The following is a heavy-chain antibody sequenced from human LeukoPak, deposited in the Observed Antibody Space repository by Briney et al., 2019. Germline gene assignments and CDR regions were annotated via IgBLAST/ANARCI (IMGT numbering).Heavy chain of an antibody. D-gene: IGHD6-19*01. CDR3: AKDTAVAG. V-gene: IGHV3-30*02. CDR2: IWYGGSNK. J-gene: IGHJ4*02. Sequence: PGGSLRLSCAASGFTFSRYWMSWVRQAPGKGLEWVAVIWYGGSNKYYADSVKGRFTISRDNSKNTLYLQMNSLRAEDTAVYYCAKDTAVAGWGQGTLVTVSS. CDR1: GFTFSRYW.